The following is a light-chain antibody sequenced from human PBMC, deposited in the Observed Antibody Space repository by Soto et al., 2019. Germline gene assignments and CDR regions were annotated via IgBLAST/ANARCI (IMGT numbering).Light chain of an antibody. J-gene: IGLJ1*01. CDR2: DVS. Sequence: QSALTQPASVSGSPGQPITIFCTGTSSDVGGYNYVSWYQQHPGSAPKLMIYDVSSRPSGVSNRFSGSKSGNTASLTISGLQAEDEADYYCSSYTSSFKLAVFGSGTKLTVL. V-gene: IGLV2-14*03. CDR1: SSDVGGYNY. CDR3: SSYTSSFKLAV.